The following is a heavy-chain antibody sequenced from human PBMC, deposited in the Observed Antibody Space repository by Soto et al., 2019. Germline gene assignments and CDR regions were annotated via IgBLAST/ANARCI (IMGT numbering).Heavy chain of an antibody. CDR1: GYTFTSYG. V-gene: IGHV1-18*01. CDR3: ARDWAAAGLFDY. J-gene: IGHJ4*02. Sequence: QVQLVQSGAEVKKPGASVKVSCKASGYTFTSYGISWVRQAPGQRLERMGWISAYNGNTNYAQKLQGRVTMTTDTAASTVDMELRCPRSDDTAVYYCARDWAAAGLFDYWGQGTLVTVSS. CDR2: ISAYNGNT. D-gene: IGHD6-13*01.